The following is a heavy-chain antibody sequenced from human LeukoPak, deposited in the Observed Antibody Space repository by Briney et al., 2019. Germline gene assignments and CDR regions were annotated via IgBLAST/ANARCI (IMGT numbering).Heavy chain of an antibody. D-gene: IGHD2-21*02. V-gene: IGHV3-74*01. CDR2: INGDGTIT. Sequence: PGGSLRPSWPPAGFTFTNFWIHWDRQVPGKGLVWVSRINGDGTITSYADSVKGRFTVSRDNAKNTLFLQINSLRAEDTAVYYCASWEYCGRDCYSHGTYFDYWGQGTLVTVSS. J-gene: IGHJ4*02. CDR3: ASWEYCGRDCYSHGTYFDY. CDR1: GFTFTNFW.